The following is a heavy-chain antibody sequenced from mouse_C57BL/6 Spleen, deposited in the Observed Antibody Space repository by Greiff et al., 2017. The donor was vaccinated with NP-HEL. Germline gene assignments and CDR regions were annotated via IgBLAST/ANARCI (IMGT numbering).Heavy chain of an antibody. D-gene: IGHD2-4*01. CDR1: GYTFTDYY. CDR2: INPYNGGT. J-gene: IGHJ4*01. Sequence: VQLQQSGPVLVKPGASVKMSCKASGYTFTDYYMNWVKQSHGKSLEWIGVINPYNGGTSYNQKFKGKATLTVDKSSSTAYMELNSLTSEDSAVYYCARREIYYDYGYAMDYWGQGTSVTVSS. CDR3: ARREIYYDYGYAMDY. V-gene: IGHV1-19*01.